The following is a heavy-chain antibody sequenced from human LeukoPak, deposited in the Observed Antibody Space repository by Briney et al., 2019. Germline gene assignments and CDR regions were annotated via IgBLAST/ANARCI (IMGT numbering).Heavy chain of an antibody. CDR2: IGGAGVIM. D-gene: IGHD3-10*01. CDR3: ARDFRGLSWYFDY. CDR1: GFTFNSYN. Sequence: GGSLRLSRAATGFTFNSYNMNWVRQAPGKGLEWVAHIGGAGVIMKYADSVRGRFTISRDNVKSSLYLQLNSLRVEDTAVYYCARDFRGLSWYFDYWGQGTLVTVSS. J-gene: IGHJ4*02. V-gene: IGHV3-48*01.